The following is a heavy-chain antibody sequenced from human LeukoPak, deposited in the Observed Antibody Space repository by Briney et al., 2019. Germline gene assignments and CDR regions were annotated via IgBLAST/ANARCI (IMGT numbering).Heavy chain of an antibody. D-gene: IGHD5-12*01. V-gene: IGHV3-21*01. CDR3: ASENIVGTSGALFDY. Sequence: GGSLRLSRAASGFTFSRHAMNWVRQAPGKGLEWVSSITSSGSYRYHSDSVKGRFTISRDNAKNSLYLQMNSLRVEDTAVYYCASENIVGTSGALFDYWGQGTLVTVSS. J-gene: IGHJ4*02. CDR1: GFTFSRHA. CDR2: ITSSGSYR.